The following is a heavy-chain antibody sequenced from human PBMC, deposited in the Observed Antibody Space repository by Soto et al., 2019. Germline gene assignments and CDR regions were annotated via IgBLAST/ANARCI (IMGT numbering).Heavy chain of an antibody. CDR1: EFIFTNYA. Sequence: PGGSLRLSCAASEFIFTNYAISWVRQAPGKGLEWVSAIAVHDNTYYAASVRGRCTISSDDSTNTVHLLLNRLGLDDTAVYYCAKAARVRAPAGDYFVHWAQGTLVTVSS. D-gene: IGHD1-26*01. J-gene: IGHJ4*02. CDR3: AKAARVRAPAGDYFVH. V-gene: IGHV3-23*01. CDR2: IAVHDNT.